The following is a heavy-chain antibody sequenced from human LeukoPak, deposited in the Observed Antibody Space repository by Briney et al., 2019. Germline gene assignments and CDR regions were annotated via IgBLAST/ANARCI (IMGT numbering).Heavy chain of an antibody. Sequence: ASVKVSCKXSGGTFSSYAISWVRQAPGQGLEWMGGIIPIFGTANYAQKFQGRVTITADESTSTAYMELSSLRSEDTAVYYCARETIVVVVAAKWDPNAFDIWGQRTMVTVSS. J-gene: IGHJ3*02. V-gene: IGHV1-69*13. CDR3: ARETIVVVVAAKWDPNAFDI. D-gene: IGHD2-15*01. CDR1: GGTFSSYA. CDR2: IIPIFGTA.